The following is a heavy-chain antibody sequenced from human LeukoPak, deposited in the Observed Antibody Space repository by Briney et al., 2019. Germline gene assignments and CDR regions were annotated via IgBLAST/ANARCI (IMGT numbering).Heavy chain of an antibody. D-gene: IGHD5-24*01. J-gene: IGHJ3*01. CDR3: ASHNDGYNYAFDV. CDR1: AGSISSGSYY. Sequence: SQTLSLTCIVSAGSISSGSYYWSWIRQPAGKGLEWIGRIYTSGSTNYNPSLKSRVTISVDTSKNQFSLKLSSVTAADTAVYYCASHNDGYNYAFDVWGQGTMVTVSS. V-gene: IGHV4-61*02. CDR2: IYTSGST.